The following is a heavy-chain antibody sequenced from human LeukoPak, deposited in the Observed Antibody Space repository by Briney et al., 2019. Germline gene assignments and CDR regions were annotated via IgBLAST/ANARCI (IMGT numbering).Heavy chain of an antibody. J-gene: IGHJ4*02. CDR2: ISSSSSTI. D-gene: IGHD3-22*01. V-gene: IGHV3-48*02. CDR1: GFTFSSCN. Sequence: GGSLRLSCAASGFTFSSCNMNWVRQAPGQGLEWISYISSSSSTIYYADSVKGRFTISRDNSKNSLYLQMNSLRDEDTAVYYCARDYYNTSGYYHGGYWGQGTLVTVSS. CDR3: ARDYYNTSGYYHGGY.